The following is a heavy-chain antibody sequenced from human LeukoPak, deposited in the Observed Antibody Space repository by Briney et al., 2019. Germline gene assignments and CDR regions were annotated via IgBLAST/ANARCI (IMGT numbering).Heavy chain of an antibody. D-gene: IGHD2-2*01. CDR1: GGSFSGYY. CDR2: INHSGST. J-gene: IGHJ4*02. V-gene: IGHV4-34*01. Sequence: SETLSLTCAVYGGSFSGYYWSWIRQAPGKGLEWIGEINHSGSTNYNPSLKSRVTISVDTSKNQFSLKLSSVTAADTAVYYCARGSRYCSSTSCFDHWGQGTLVTVSS. CDR3: ARGSRYCSSTSCFDH.